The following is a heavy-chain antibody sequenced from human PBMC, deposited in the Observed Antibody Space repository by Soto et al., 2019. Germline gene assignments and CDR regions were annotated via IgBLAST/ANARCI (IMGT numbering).Heavy chain of an antibody. V-gene: IGHV4-39*01. D-gene: IGHD3-9*01. J-gene: IGHJ4*02. CDR3: ARLEGLATISYYFDF. CDR1: GDSMRSSDCY. Sequence: SETQSLTSTVSGDSMRSSDCYWGWIRQPPGKGLEWIGSIYYSGSTYYNPSLQTRVTISLDKSKSQFSLKLNSVTAADSAMYFCARLEGLATISYYFDFWGQGALVTVSS. CDR2: IYYSGST.